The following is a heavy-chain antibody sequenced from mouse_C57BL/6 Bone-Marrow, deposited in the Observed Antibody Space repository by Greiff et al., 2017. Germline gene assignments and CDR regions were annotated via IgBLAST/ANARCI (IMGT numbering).Heavy chain of an antibody. CDR2: IDPSDSYT. Sequence: QVQLQQPGAELVKPGASVKLSCKASGYTFTSYWMQWVKQRPGQGLEWIGEIDPSDSYTNYNQKFKGKATLTVDTSSSTADMQLSSLTSEDSAVYYCARRSSVAWFAYWGQGTLVTVSA. CDR3: ARRSSVAWFAY. CDR1: GYTFTSYW. J-gene: IGHJ3*01. V-gene: IGHV1-50*01. D-gene: IGHD1-1*01.